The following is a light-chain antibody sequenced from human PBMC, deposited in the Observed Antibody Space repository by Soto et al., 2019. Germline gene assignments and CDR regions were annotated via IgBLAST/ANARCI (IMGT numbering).Light chain of an antibody. CDR1: QGISSY. CDR3: LQDDTYPLT. Sequence: AIQLPQSPSSLSTSVRDRVAITCRASQGISSYLGWYQQKPGKAPKLLIYAASTLQSGVPSRFSGSGSGTDFTLTISSLQPEDSATYYCLQDDTYPLTFGQGTRLEI. CDR2: AAS. J-gene: IGKJ5*01. V-gene: IGKV1-6*01.